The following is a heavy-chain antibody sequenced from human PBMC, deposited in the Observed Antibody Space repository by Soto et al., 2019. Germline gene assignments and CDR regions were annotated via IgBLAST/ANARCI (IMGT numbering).Heavy chain of an antibody. CDR1: GASISGGDYY. D-gene: IGHD3-22*01. V-gene: IGHV4-30-4*01. CDR3: ARATYDSSTYYLDY. Sequence: SETLSLTCTVSGASISGGDYYWTWIRQPPGKGLEWIGSIYYTGNTYSNPSLESRLSISVDPSNNQFALRLTSVTAPDTAIYYCARATYDSSTYYLDYWGQGTMVTVSS. CDR2: IYYTGNT. J-gene: IGHJ4*02.